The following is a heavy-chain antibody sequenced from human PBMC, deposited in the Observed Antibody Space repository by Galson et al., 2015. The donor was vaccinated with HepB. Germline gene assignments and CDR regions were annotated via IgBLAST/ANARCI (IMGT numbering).Heavy chain of an antibody. V-gene: IGHV3-30*03. CDR3: ARDMIFAPIVVPAAGDLLYYYGMDV. CDR2: ISYDGSNK. D-gene: IGHD2-2*01. J-gene: IGHJ6*02. CDR1: GFTFSSYG. Sequence: SLRLSCAASGFTFSSYGMHWVRQAPGKGLEWVAVISYDGSNKYHADSVKGRFTISRDNSKNTLYLQMNSLRAEDTAVYYCARDMIFAPIVVPAAGDLLYYYGMDVWGQGTTVTVSS.